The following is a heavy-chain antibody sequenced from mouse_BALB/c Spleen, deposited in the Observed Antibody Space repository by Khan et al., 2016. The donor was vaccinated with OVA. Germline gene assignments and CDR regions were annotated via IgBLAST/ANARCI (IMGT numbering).Heavy chain of an antibody. CDR1: GYSIASDYA. CDR3: ARVYGGDFDY. J-gene: IGHJ2*01. Sequence: EVQLQESGPGLVKPSQSLSLTCTVTGYSIASDYAWNWLRQFPGNKLEWMGFISYSGNTNYHPSLKSRISITRNTSKHQFFLQLNSVTSEDTATYYCARVYGGDFDYWGQGTILTVSS. V-gene: IGHV3-2*02. CDR2: ISYSGNT. D-gene: IGHD1-1*01.